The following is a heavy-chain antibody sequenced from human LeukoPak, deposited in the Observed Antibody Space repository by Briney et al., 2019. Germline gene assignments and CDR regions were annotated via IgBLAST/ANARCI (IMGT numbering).Heavy chain of an antibody. V-gene: IGHV3-30*18. CDR3: AKDSYDRSGYYYYYFAY. CDR1: GFTFSSSG. D-gene: IGHD3-22*01. Sequence: PGGSLRLSGAASGFTFSSSGMHWVRQAPGKGLEWVAVISYDGSNKYYADSVKGRFTISRDNSKNTLYLQMNSLRAGDTAVYYCAKDSYDRSGYYYYYFAYWGQGAQVTVSS. CDR2: ISYDGSNK. J-gene: IGHJ4*02.